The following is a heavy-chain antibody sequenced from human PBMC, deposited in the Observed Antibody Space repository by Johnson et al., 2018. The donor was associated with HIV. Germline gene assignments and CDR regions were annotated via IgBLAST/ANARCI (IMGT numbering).Heavy chain of an antibody. CDR3: AKVYCGGDCSFGGAAFNI. Sequence: QVQLVESGGGLVKPGGSLRLSCAASGFTFSDYYMSWIRQAPGKGLEWVSYISNSGRSIYYADSVRGRFTMSRNNAKSSVYLQMNSLRAEDTAVYYCAKVYCGGDCSFGGAAFNIWGQGTMVTVSS. CDR1: GFTFSDYY. CDR2: ISNSGRSI. J-gene: IGHJ3*02. D-gene: IGHD2-21*02. V-gene: IGHV3-11*04.